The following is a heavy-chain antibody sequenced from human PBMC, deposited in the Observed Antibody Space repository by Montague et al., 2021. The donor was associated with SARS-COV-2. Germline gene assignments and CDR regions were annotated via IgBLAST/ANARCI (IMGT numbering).Heavy chain of an antibody. CDR3: ARAKQWLVSRSFDY. Sequence: SETLSLTCTVSGGSISSYYWSWIRQHPGKGLEWIGYIYYSGSTNYNPSLKSRVTISVDTSKNQFSLKLSPVTAADTAVYYCARAKQWLVSRSFDYWGQGTLVTVSS. CDR2: IYYSGST. V-gene: IGHV4-59*01. CDR1: GGSISSYY. D-gene: IGHD6-19*01. J-gene: IGHJ4*02.